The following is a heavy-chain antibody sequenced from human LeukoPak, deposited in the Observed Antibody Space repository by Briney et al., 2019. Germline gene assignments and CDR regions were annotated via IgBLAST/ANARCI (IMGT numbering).Heavy chain of an antibody. Sequence: PGGSLRLSCAASGFTFSNYGMHWVRQAPGKGLEWVAFIRYDGTIKHYADSVKGRFTISRDNSKNTLYLQMDSLRPEDTAVYSCASGPHYQILTGYYKVRSHLDYWGQGILVTVSS. CDR1: GFTFSNYG. J-gene: IGHJ4*02. CDR2: IRYDGTIK. V-gene: IGHV3-30*02. CDR3: ASGPHYQILTGYYKVRSHLDY. D-gene: IGHD3-9*01.